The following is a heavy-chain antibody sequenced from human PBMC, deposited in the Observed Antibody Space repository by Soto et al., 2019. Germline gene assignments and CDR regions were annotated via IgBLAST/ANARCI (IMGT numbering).Heavy chain of an antibody. Sequence: ESGGDLVQPGESLRLSCAASGVTVSSNFMTWVRQAPGKGLEWVSVLYSGGSTYYLDAVKGRFSISRDDSKNTLYLQMNSLRAEDTAVYYCARGAGYSSGWPYDFDYWGQGTLVTVSS. CDR2: LYSGGST. J-gene: IGHJ4*02. V-gene: IGHV3-66*01. CDR3: ARGAGYSSGWPYDFDY. CDR1: GVTVSSNF. D-gene: IGHD6-19*01.